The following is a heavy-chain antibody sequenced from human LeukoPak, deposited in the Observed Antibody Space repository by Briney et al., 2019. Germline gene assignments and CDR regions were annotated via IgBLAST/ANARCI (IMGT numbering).Heavy chain of an antibody. Sequence: SETLSLTCAVYGGSFSGYYWSWIRQPPGKGLEWIGEINHSGSTNYNPSLKSRVTISVDTSKNQFSLKLSSVTAADTAVYYCARHSTEDDFWSGYYNQYYFDYWGQGTLVTVSS. D-gene: IGHD3-3*01. J-gene: IGHJ4*02. CDR1: GGSFSGYY. V-gene: IGHV4-34*01. CDR2: INHSGST. CDR3: ARHSTEDDFWSGYYNQYYFDY.